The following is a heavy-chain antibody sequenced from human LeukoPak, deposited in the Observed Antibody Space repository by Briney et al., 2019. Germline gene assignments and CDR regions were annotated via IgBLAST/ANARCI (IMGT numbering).Heavy chain of an antibody. CDR1: GFTVSSNY. Sequence: GGSLRLSCAASGFTVSSNYMSWVRQAPGKGLEWVSVIYSGGSTYYADSVKGRFTISRDNSKNTLYLQMNSLRADDTAVYYCAKDPYSGSPRGFDYWGQGTLVAASS. J-gene: IGHJ4*02. V-gene: IGHV3-53*01. D-gene: IGHD1-26*01. CDR3: AKDPYSGSPRGFDY. CDR2: IYSGGST.